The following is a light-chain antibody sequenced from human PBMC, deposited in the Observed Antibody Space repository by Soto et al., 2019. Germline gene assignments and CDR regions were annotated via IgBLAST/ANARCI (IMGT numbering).Light chain of an antibody. CDR1: QSISSY. J-gene: IGKJ4*01. V-gene: IGKV3-11*01. Sequence: EIVLTQSPATLSLSPGDRATLSCRASQSISSYLAWYQQKPGQAPRLLIYDTSNLATGIPARFSGSGSGTDFTLTISRLEPEDFATYYCQQRSSWPLTFGEGTKVEIK. CDR2: DTS. CDR3: QQRSSWPLT.